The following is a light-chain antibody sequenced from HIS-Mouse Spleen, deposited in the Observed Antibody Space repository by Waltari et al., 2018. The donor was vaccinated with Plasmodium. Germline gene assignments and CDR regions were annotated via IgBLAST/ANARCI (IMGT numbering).Light chain of an antibody. V-gene: IGLV2-23*03. CDR3: CSYAGSSTFVV. J-gene: IGLJ2*01. CDR2: EGS. Sequence: QSALTQPASVSGSPGQSITISCTGTSSDVGSSNLVSWYQQHPGKAPILMIYEGSKRPSGVCNRFSGSKSGNTASLTISGLQAEDEADYYCCSYAGSSTFVVFGGGTKLTVL. CDR1: SSDVGSSNL.